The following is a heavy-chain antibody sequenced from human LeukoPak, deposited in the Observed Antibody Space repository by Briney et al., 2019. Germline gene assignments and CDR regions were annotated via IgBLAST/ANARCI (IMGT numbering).Heavy chain of an antibody. D-gene: IGHD1-1*01. Sequence: GGALRLSRVASGCSLDDYGMSWVRQVPRKGLEGVAGINWNGGNTGNADSVKRRFTISRDNAKNSLYLQMNSLRGEDTALYYCARGGLIQRHAFDIWGQGTMVTVSS. CDR2: INWNGGNT. CDR1: GCSLDDYG. CDR3: ARGGLIQRHAFDI. V-gene: IGHV3-20*04. J-gene: IGHJ3*02.